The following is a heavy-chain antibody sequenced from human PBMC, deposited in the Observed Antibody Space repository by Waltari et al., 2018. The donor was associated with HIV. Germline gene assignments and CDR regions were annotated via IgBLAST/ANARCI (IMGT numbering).Heavy chain of an antibody. V-gene: IGHV3-53*01. CDR3: ARMHRYYGSEQSRYFYFGMDV. CDR2: IYINSEI. CDR1: GSTVSHNY. Sequence: EVQLVESGGHLPQAGGSLRLSCAVSGSTVSHNYMSWARRAPGKGLEWVSGIYINSEIYDTESVKGRFTIFRDNSKNTLYLQMNSLRAEDTAVYYCARMHRYYGSEQSRYFYFGMDVWGQGTTVTVYS. J-gene: IGHJ6*02. D-gene: IGHD3-10*01.